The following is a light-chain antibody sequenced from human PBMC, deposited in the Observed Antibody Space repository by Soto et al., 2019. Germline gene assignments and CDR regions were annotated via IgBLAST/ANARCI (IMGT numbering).Light chain of an antibody. CDR3: CSYAGSNSYV. V-gene: IGLV2-23*01. J-gene: IGLJ1*01. CDR1: SSDVGSSNL. Sequence: QSALTQPASVSVSPGQSITISCAGNSSDVGSSNLVSWYLDHPGKVPKLIIFEGIKRPSDISSRFSGSKSGNTASLKISGLQAEDEADYYCCSYAGSNSYVFGSGTKVTVL. CDR2: EGI.